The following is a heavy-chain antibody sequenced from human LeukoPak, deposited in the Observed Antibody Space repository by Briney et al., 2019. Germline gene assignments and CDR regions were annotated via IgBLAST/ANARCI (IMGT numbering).Heavy chain of an antibody. D-gene: IGHD2-15*01. V-gene: IGHV4-39*01. CDR2: IYYGGST. CDR1: GGSISSSDYY. CDR3: ARALGYCSGGSCTRGYNWFDP. Sequence: SETLSLTCTVSGGSISSSDYYWGWIRQPPGKWLEWIGSIYYGGSTYYNPSLKSRVTISVDTSMNQFSLKLSFVTTADTAVYYCARALGYCSGGSCTRGYNWFDPWGQGTLVTVPS. J-gene: IGHJ5*02.